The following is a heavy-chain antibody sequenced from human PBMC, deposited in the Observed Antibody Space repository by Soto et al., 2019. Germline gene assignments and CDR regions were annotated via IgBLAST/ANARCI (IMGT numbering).Heavy chain of an antibody. D-gene: IGHD1-1*01. CDR1: GFTFSSYG. V-gene: IGHV3-30*18. CDR2: ISYDGINK. CDR3: AKSMYNWNDGFFDY. J-gene: IGHJ4*02. Sequence: PGGSLRLSCAASGFTFSSYGMHWVRQAPGKGLEWVAIISYDGINKYYANSVKGRFTISRDNSKNTLCLQMNSLRAEDTAVYYCAKSMYNWNDGFFDYWGPGTQVTVSS.